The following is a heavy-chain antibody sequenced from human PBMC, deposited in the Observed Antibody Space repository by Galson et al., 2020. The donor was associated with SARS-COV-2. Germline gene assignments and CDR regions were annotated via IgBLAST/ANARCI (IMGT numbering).Heavy chain of an antibody. D-gene: IGHD3-22*01. CDR1: GGSIKNYY. CDR2: IYYTGST. V-gene: IGHV4-59*08. CDR3: ARTMVVVSYHMDV. J-gene: IGHJ6*02. Sequence: ETSETLSLTCTVSGGSIKNYYWSWLRQPPGKGPEWIGFIYYTGSTNYNPSLKSRVTISVDTSENQVSLKLNSVTAADTAVYYCARTMVVVSYHMDVWGQGTAVAVSS.